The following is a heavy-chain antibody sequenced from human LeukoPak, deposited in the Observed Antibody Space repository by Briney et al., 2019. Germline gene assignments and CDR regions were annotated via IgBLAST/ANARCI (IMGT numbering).Heavy chain of an antibody. D-gene: IGHD3-16*02. CDR2: ISYDGSNK. J-gene: IGHJ4*02. CDR1: GFTFSSYA. Sequence: GGSLRLSCAASGFTFSSYAMHWVRQAPGKGLEWVAVISYDGSNKYYADSAKGRFTISRDNSKNTLYLQMNSQRAEDTAVYYCASGSEYYDYVWGSYRYPHFDYWGQGTLVTVSS. CDR3: ASGSEYYDYVWGSYRYPHFDY. V-gene: IGHV3-30-3*01.